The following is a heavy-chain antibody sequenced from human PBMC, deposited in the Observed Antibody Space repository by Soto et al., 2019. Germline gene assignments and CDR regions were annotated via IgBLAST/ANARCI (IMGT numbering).Heavy chain of an antibody. D-gene: IGHD3-9*01. CDR3: ARDQENYDILTGYYYYYGMDV. CDR2: INAGNGNT. Sequence: ASVKVSCKASGYTFTSYAMHWVRQAPGQRLEWMGWINAGNGNTKYSQKFQGRVTITRDTSASTAYMELSSLRSEDTAVYYCARDQENYDILTGYYYYYGMDVWGQGTTVTVSS. J-gene: IGHJ6*02. V-gene: IGHV1-3*01. CDR1: GYTFTSYA.